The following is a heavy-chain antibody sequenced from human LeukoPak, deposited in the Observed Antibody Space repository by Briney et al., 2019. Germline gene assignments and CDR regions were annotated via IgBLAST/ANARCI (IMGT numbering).Heavy chain of an antibody. Sequence: GGSLRLSCAPSGVTLSSNYMSWVRQAAGPALEGVSVIYSGGSTYYADSVKGRFTISRDNSKSTLYLQMNSLRAEDTAVYYCGKGPGYSVYDNLPHHWGQGTLVTVSS. CDR1: GVTLSSNY. CDR3: GKGPGYSVYDNLPHH. D-gene: IGHD5/OR15-5a*01. CDR2: IYSGGST. V-gene: IGHV3-53*01. J-gene: IGHJ5*02.